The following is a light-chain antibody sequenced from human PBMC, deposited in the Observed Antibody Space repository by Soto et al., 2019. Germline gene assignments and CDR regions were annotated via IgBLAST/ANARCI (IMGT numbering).Light chain of an antibody. CDR1: SGHSNYA. Sequence: QPVLTQPPSASASLGASVKFTCTLSSGHSNYAIAWYQQQPEKGPRYLMKLNSDGSHTKGDGIPDRFSGSSSGAERYLTISSLQSEDEADYYCQTWGTDTNVVFGGGTKVTVL. CDR2: LNSDGSH. J-gene: IGLJ2*01. CDR3: QTWGTDTNVV. V-gene: IGLV4-69*01.